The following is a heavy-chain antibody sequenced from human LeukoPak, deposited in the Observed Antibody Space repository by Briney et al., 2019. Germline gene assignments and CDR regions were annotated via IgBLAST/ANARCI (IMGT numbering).Heavy chain of an antibody. D-gene: IGHD3-10*01. CDR2: IYYSGST. Sequence: SETLSLTCTVSGGSISSSSYYWGWIRQPPGKGLEWIGSIYYSGSTNYNPSLKSRVTISVDTSKNQFSLKLSSVTAADTAVYYCARGNYYGSGSYYNVKPLGWFDPWGQGTLVTVSS. V-gene: IGHV4-39*07. CDR1: GGSISSSSYY. J-gene: IGHJ5*02. CDR3: ARGNYYGSGSYYNVKPLGWFDP.